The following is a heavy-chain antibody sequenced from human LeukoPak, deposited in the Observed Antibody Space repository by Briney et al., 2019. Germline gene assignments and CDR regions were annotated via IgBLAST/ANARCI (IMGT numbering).Heavy chain of an antibody. D-gene: IGHD5-18*01. CDR2: ISYDGSNK. CDR1: GFTFSSYA. CDR3: ARLWQNFDY. V-gene: IGHV3-30*01. Sequence: PGGSLRLSCAASGFTFSSYAMHWVRQAPGKGLEWVAVISYDGSNKYYADSVKGRFTISRDNSKNTLYLQMNSLRAEDTAVYYCARLWQNFDYWGQGTLVTVSS. J-gene: IGHJ4*02.